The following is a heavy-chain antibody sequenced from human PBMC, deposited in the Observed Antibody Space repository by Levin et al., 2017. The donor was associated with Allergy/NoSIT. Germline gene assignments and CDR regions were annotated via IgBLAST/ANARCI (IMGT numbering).Heavy chain of an antibody. D-gene: IGHD1-26*01. Sequence: SVKVSCKASGGTFSSYAISWVRQAPGQGLEWMGGIIPIFGTANYAQKFQGRVTITADESTSTAYMELSSLRSEDTAVYYCARVVRWELLPYYYYGMDVWGQGTTVTVSS. V-gene: IGHV1-69*13. CDR1: GGTFSSYA. J-gene: IGHJ6*02. CDR3: ARVVRWELLPYYYYGMDV. CDR2: IIPIFGTA.